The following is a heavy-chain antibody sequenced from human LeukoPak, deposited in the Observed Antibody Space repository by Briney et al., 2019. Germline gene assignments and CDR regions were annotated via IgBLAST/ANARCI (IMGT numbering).Heavy chain of an antibody. D-gene: IGHD4-17*01. Sequence: PGGSLRLSCAASGFLFSSYAMSWVRQAPGKGLEWVSVVSGSGGGTYYADSVKGRFAISGDNSKNTVYLQMNSLRAEDTALYYCAKGGVYGDYHFDYWGQGTLVTVSS. V-gene: IGHV3-23*01. CDR2: VSGSGGGT. CDR3: AKGGVYGDYHFDY. CDR1: GFLFSSYA. J-gene: IGHJ4*02.